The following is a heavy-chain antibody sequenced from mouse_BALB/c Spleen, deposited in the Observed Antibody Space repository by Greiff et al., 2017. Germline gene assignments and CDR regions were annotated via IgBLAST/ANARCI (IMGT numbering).Heavy chain of an antibody. Sequence: EVKLVESGGGLVKPGGSLKLSCAASGFTFSSYAMSWVRQTPEKRLEWVASISSGGSTYYPDSVKGRFTISRDNARNILYLQMSSLRSEDTAMYYCARGRYDYDPYLDYWGQGTTLTVSS. CDR2: ISSGGST. CDR3: ARGRYDYDPYLDY. V-gene: IGHV5-6-5*01. J-gene: IGHJ2*01. CDR1: GFTFSSYA. D-gene: IGHD2-4*01.